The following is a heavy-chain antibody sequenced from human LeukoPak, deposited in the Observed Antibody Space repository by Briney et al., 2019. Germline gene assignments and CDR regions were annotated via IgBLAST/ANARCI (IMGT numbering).Heavy chain of an antibody. J-gene: IGHJ5*02. CDR1: GGTFSSYA. D-gene: IGHD3-9*01. V-gene: IGHV1-69*06. CDR2: IIPIFGTA. Sequence: SVKVSCKASGGTFSSYAISWVRQAPGQGLEWIGVIIPIFGTANYAQTFEGRVTIPANKSMSPAYMELSSLRSEDTAVYFFSRQRTAYDILTGYQNWFDPWGQGTLVTVSS. CDR3: SRQRTAYDILTGYQNWFDP.